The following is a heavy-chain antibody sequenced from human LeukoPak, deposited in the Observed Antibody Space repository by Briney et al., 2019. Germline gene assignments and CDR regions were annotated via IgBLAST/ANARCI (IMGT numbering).Heavy chain of an antibody. CDR1: GASVSSNSAA. V-gene: IGHV6-1*01. CDR3: ARGQIAAAGRNAFDI. D-gene: IGHD6-13*01. J-gene: IGHJ3*02. CDR2: TYYRSKWYN. Sequence: SQTLSLTCTISGASVSSNSAAWNWIRQPPSRGLEWLGRTYYRSKWYNDYAVSVKSRITINPDTSKNQFSLQLNSVTPEDTAVYYCARGQIAAAGRNAFDIWGQGTMVTVSS.